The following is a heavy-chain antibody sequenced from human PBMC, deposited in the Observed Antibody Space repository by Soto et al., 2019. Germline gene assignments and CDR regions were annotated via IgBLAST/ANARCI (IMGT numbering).Heavy chain of an antibody. V-gene: IGHV3-33*01. J-gene: IGHJ4*02. CDR2: IWYDGSNK. CDR3: GRDGALGDTAVVDS. Sequence: QVQLVESGGGVVQPGKSLRLSCAASGFTFRTYGMPWVRQAPGKGLESVAVIWYDGSNKYQGDALKARFTISSDNSKNTWYLQINNLRAEDTAVYYCGRDGALGDTAVVDSWGQGTLVTGSS. D-gene: IGHD5-18*01. CDR1: GFTFRTYG.